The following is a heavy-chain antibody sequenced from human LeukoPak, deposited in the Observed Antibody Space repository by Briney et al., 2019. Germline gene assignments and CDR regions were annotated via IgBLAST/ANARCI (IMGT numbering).Heavy chain of an antibody. CDR2: IYTSGST. J-gene: IGHJ3*02. D-gene: IGHD3-3*01. V-gene: IGHV4-61*02. Sequence: PSETLSLTCTVSGGSISSGSYYWSWIRQPAGKGLEWIGRIYTSGSTNYNPSLKSRVTISVDTSKSQFSLKLSSVTAADTAVYYCARASWSGFDAFDIWGQGTMVTVSS. CDR1: GGSISSGSYY. CDR3: ARASWSGFDAFDI.